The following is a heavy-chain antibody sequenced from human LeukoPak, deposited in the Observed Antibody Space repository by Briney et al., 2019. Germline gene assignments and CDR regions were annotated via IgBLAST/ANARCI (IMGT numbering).Heavy chain of an antibody. V-gene: IGHV4-34*01. Sequence: PSETLSLTCAVYGGSFSGYYWSWIRQPPGKGLEWIGEINYSGSTNYNPSLKSRVTISVDTSKNQFSLKLSSVTAADTAVYYCARGLWYYYDSSGYYRTPSRGFDYWGQGTLVTVSS. J-gene: IGHJ4*02. CDR2: INYSGST. CDR3: ARGLWYYYDSSGYYRTPSRGFDY. CDR1: GGSFSGYY. D-gene: IGHD3-22*01.